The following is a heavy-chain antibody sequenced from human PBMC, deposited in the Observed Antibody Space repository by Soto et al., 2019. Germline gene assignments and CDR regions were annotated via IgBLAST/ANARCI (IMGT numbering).Heavy chain of an antibody. V-gene: IGHV4-31*03. Sequence: QVQLQESGPGLVKPSQTLSLTCTVSGGSISSGGYYWSWIRQHPGKGLEWIGYIYYSGSTYYNPSLKSRVTISVDTSKNQFSLKLSSVTAADTAVYYCARGVGYNWNDDRWFDPWGQGTLVTVSS. D-gene: IGHD1-20*01. CDR1: GGSISSGGYY. CDR3: ARGVGYNWNDDRWFDP. CDR2: IYYSGST. J-gene: IGHJ5*02.